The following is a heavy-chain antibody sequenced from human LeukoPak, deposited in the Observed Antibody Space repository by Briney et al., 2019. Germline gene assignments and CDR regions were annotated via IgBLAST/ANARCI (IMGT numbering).Heavy chain of an antibody. D-gene: IGHD3-16*02. Sequence: GGSLRLSCAASGFTFNSFAMNWVGQAPGKGLKGVPGIRGVDGTSHYADFVEGRFPISRDNSKNTLYLQMNSLRAEDTAAYYCAKSLGVGGYTRYKGFDQWGQGTLVVVSS. J-gene: IGHJ4*02. V-gene: IGHV3-23*01. CDR3: AKSLGVGGYTRYKGFDQ. CDR1: GFTFNSFA. CDR2: IRGVDGTS.